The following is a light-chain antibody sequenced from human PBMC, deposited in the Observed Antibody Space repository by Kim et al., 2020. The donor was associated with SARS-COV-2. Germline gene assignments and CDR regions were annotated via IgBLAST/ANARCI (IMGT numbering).Light chain of an antibody. CDR3: QQYASSPKT. V-gene: IGKV3-20*01. CDR2: DAS. Sequence: PGERATLSCRASQSVARNFLAWYQQRAGLPPRLLIYDASVRATDVPDRFSGSGSGTDFTLTIRRTEPEDLAVYFCQQYASSPKTFGQGTKLE. CDR1: QSVARNF. J-gene: IGKJ2*01.